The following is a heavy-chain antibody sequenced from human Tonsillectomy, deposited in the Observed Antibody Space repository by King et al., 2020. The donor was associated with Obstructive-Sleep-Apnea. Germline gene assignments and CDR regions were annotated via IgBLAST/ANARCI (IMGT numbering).Heavy chain of an antibody. V-gene: IGHV3-48*04. Sequence: VQLVESGGGLVQPGGSLRLSFAVAGFIFNNYPMNWVRQAPGKGLEWVSYINIGSDVIYYSDSVKGRFTIFRDNAKNSLFLQMNSLRAEYTAVYYCAKDDTSGWYSDYWGQGTLVTVSS. CDR1: GFIFNNYP. D-gene: IGHD6-19*01. CDR3: AKDDTSGWYSDY. J-gene: IGHJ4*02. CDR2: INIGSDVI.